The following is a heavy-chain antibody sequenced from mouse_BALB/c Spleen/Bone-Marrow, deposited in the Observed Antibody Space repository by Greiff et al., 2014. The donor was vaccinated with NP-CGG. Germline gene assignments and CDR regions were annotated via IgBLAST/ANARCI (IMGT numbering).Heavy chain of an antibody. J-gene: IGHJ1*01. CDR3: ARDYYGSSYWYFDV. D-gene: IGHD1-1*01. CDR1: GFTFSDYG. V-gene: IGHV5-15*02. Sequence: DVQLQESGGGLVQPGGSRKLSCAASGFTFSDYGMAWVRQAPGKGPEWVAFISNLAYSIHYADTVTGRFTISRENAKNTLYLEMSSLRSEDTAMYYCARDYYGSSYWYFDVWGAGTTVTVSS. CDR2: ISNLAYSI.